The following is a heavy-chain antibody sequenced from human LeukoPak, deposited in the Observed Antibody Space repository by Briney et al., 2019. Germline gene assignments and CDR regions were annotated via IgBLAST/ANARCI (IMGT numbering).Heavy chain of an antibody. CDR3: ATTLKAAASY. CDR1: GGSISSYY. D-gene: IGHD6-13*01. CDR2: INHSGST. Sequence: PSETLSLTCTVSGGSISSYYWSWIRQPPGKGLEWIGEINHSGSTNYNPSLKSRVTISVDTSKNQFSLKLSSVTAADTAVYYCATTLKAAASYWGQGTLVTVSS. V-gene: IGHV4-34*01. J-gene: IGHJ4*02.